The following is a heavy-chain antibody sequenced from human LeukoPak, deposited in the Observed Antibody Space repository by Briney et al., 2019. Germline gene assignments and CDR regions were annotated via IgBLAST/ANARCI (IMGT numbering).Heavy chain of an antibody. CDR3: ARPTYYYDSSGYSARNYYFDY. CDR1: XXXXSXXY. J-gene: IGHJ4*02. D-gene: IGHD3-22*01. Sequence: EXLSLTCTXXXXXXSXXYWXXXRXPPXXXLEXXXXXYXSGSTNYNPSLKSRVTISVDTSKNQFSLKLSSVTAADTAVYYCARPTYYYDSSGYSARNYYFDYWGQGTLVTVSS. V-gene: IGHV4-59*01. CDR2: XYXSGST.